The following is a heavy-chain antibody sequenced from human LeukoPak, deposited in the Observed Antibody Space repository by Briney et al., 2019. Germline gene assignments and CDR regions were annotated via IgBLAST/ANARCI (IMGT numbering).Heavy chain of an antibody. D-gene: IGHD3-3*01. J-gene: IGHJ4*02. Sequence: PGRSLRLSCAASGSTFSSYAMHWVRQAPGKGLEWAASITYDGSTENYADSVKGRFTISRDNSKNTLYLEMNSLGPKDTAIYYCAREKRGGYYPGYWGQGTLVTVSS. CDR3: AREKRGGYYPGY. CDR1: GSTFSSYA. V-gene: IGHV3-30-3*01. CDR2: ITYDGSTE.